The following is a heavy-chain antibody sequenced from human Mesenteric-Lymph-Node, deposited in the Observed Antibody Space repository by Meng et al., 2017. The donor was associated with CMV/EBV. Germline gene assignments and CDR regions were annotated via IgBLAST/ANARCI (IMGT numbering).Heavy chain of an antibody. CDR3: ARDPGIFGDYYGMDV. Sequence: GESLKISCVASGFTFSNYIMNWVRQAPGKGLEWVSSINVNNTYIYHVDSMRGRFTISRDDARSTLYLQMSSLRAEDTAVYYCARDPGIFGDYYGMDVWGQGTTVTVSS. CDR2: INVNNTYI. D-gene: IGHD3-3*01. V-gene: IGHV3-21*04. J-gene: IGHJ6*02. CDR1: GFTFSNYI.